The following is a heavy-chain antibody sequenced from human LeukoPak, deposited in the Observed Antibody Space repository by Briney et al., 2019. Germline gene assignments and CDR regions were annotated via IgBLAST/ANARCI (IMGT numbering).Heavy chain of an antibody. CDR3: AKDGYCSSTSCPHLDY. J-gene: IGHJ4*02. CDR1: GFTFSRYW. Sequence: GGSLRLSCAASGFTFSRYWMSWVRQAPGKGLEWVANIKQDGSEKYYVDSVKGRFTISRDNAKNSLYLQMNSLRAEDTAVYYCAKDGYCSSTSCPHLDYWGQGTLVTVSS. V-gene: IGHV3-7*01. CDR2: IKQDGSEK. D-gene: IGHD2-2*01.